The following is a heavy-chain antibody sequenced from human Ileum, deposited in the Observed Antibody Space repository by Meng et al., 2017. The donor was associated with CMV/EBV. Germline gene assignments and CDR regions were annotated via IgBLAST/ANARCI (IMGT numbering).Heavy chain of an antibody. CDR3: GRAGARGVPVDI. CDR1: GGSISGYH. Sequence: QMHPQESGPGLVKPSETLSLTCAVSGGSISGYHWTWIRKPAGKGLEWIGRLRTSGTTDHNPSLMSRVTLSIDTSKNQFSLKLTSVTAADTAVYYCGRAGARGVPVDIWGQGTLVTVSS. V-gene: IGHV4-4*07. CDR2: LRTSGTT. D-gene: IGHD3-10*01. J-gene: IGHJ4*02.